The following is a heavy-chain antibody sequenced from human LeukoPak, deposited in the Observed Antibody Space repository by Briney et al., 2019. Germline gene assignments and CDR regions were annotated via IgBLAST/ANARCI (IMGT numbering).Heavy chain of an antibody. D-gene: IGHD1-26*01. J-gene: IGHJ5*02. CDR2: INHSGST. V-gene: IGHV4-34*01. CDR1: GGSFSGYY. CDR3: SRLSHVAGAPKVSWFDP. Sequence: SETLSLTCAVYGGSFSGYYWSWIRQPPGKGLEWIGEINHSGSTNYNPSLKSRVTMSVDTSNNQFSLKLTSVTAADTAMYYCSRLSHVAGAPKVSWFDPWGQGTLVTVSS.